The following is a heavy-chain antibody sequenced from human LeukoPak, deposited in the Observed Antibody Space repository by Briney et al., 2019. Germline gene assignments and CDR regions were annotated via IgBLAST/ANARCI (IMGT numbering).Heavy chain of an antibody. CDR3: ARASRDGYNQNFDH. J-gene: IGHJ4*02. D-gene: IGHD5-24*01. CDR1: CWILLSYW. CDR2: IYPGGSET. Sequence: ISFQGLCWILLSYWNAWVRPRAGKGRDWMGIIYPGGSETRYDPSFQGQVTTSADSSTSTAYLQWSSLRASDTAMYYCARASRDGYNQNFDHWGQGTLVTVSS. V-gene: IGHV5-51*01.